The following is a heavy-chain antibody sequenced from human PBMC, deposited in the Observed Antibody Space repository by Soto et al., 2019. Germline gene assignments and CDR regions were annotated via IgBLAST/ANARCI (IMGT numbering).Heavy chain of an antibody. CDR2: VNPIVSMS. V-gene: IGHV1-69*02. CDR3: ASSYGSGYRAFDY. J-gene: IGHJ4*02. CDR1: GDTFNFYS. D-gene: IGHD3-10*01. Sequence: QVQLVQSGAEVKRPGSSVKVSCKASGDTFNFYSINWVRQAPGLGLEWMGRVNPIVSMSNYAQKLQGRVTXTXDXXTSTAYMELSSLRSEDTAIYYCASSYGSGYRAFDYWGQGALVTVSS.